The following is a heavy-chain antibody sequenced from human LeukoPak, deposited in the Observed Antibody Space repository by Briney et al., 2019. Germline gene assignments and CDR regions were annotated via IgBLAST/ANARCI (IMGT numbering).Heavy chain of an antibody. Sequence: SVKVSCKASGGTFSSYAISWVRQAPGQGLEWMGGIIPIFGTANYAQKFQGRVTITADESTSTAYMELSSLRSEDTAVYYCARDDCSSTSCPGDFDYWGQGTLATVSS. CDR2: IIPIFGTA. D-gene: IGHD2-2*01. J-gene: IGHJ4*02. CDR1: GGTFSSYA. CDR3: ARDDCSSTSCPGDFDY. V-gene: IGHV1-69*13.